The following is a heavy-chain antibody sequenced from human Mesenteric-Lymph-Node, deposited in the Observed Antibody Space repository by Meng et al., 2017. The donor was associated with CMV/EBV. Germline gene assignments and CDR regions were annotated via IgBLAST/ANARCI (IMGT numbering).Heavy chain of an antibody. CDR1: GGSVSSGSYY. D-gene: IGHD3-3*01. CDR3: ARSSFYDFWSGYTYYFDY. CDR2: IYYSGST. J-gene: IGHJ4*02. Sequence: SETLSLTCTVSGGSVSSGSYYWSWIRQPPGKGLEWIGYIYYSGSTNYNPSLKSQVTISVDTSKNQFSLKLSSVTAADTAVYYCARSSFYDFWSGYTYYFDYWGQGTLVTVSS. V-gene: IGHV4-61*01.